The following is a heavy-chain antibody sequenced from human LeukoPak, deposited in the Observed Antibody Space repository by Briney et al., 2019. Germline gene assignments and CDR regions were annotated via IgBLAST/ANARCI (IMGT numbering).Heavy chain of an antibody. CDR1: GYTFTSYD. J-gene: IGHJ4*02. V-gene: IGHV1-8*01. Sequence: GASVKVSCKASGYTFTSYDINWVRQATGQGLEWMGWMNPNSGNTGYAQKFQGRVTMTRNTSISTAYMELSSLRSEDTAVYYCAKDLEWELLVGDYWGQGTLVTVSS. CDR2: MNPNSGNT. CDR3: AKDLEWELLVGDY. D-gene: IGHD1-26*01.